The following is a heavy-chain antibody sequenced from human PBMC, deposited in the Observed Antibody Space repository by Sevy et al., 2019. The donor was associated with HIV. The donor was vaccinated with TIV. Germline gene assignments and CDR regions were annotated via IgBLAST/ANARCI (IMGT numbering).Heavy chain of an antibody. CDR3: GSGLLRYFDL. J-gene: IGHJ2*01. Sequence: GGSLRLSCAASEFTLSRYWMSWVRQAPGKGLEWVANINQDGSEKYYVDSVKGRFTISRDNAENSVYLQMNSLRAEDTALYYYGSGLLRYFDLWGRGTLVTVSS. CDR1: EFTLSRYW. D-gene: IGHD3-10*01. CDR2: INQDGSEK. V-gene: IGHV3-7*01.